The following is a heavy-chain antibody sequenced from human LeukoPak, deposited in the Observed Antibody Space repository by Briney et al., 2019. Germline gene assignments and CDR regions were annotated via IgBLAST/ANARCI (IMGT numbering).Heavy chain of an antibody. CDR3: AREAVAGPAGWFDP. CDR2: ISSNGGST. V-gene: IGHV3-64*01. J-gene: IGHJ5*02. CDR1: GFTFSSYA. Sequence: PGGFLRLSCAASGFTFSSYAMHWVRQAPGKGLEYVSAISSNGGSTYYANSVKGRFTISRDNSKNTLYLQMGSLRAEDMAVYYCAREAVAGPAGWFDPWGQGTLVTVSS. D-gene: IGHD6-19*01.